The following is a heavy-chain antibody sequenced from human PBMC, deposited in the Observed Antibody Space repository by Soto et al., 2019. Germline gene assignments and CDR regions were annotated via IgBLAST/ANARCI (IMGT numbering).Heavy chain of an antibody. D-gene: IGHD6-19*01. Sequence: ASVKVSCKASGYTFTSYYMHWVRQAPGQGLEWMGIINPSGGSTSYAQKFQGRVTMTRDTSTSTVYMELSSLRSEDTAVYYCATPLEAGPVYYYYGMDVWGQGTTVTVSS. V-gene: IGHV1-46*03. CDR3: ATPLEAGPVYYYYGMDV. CDR1: GYTFTSYY. CDR2: INPSGGST. J-gene: IGHJ6*02.